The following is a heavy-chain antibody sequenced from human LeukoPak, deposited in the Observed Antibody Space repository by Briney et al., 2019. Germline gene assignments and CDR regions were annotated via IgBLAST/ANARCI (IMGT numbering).Heavy chain of an antibody. CDR3: ARDAAGDFWSGYYLDY. CDR1: GGSVSSGSYY. J-gene: IGHJ4*02. D-gene: IGHD3-3*01. CDR2: IYYRGST. Sequence: AETLSLTCTVSGGSVSSGSYYWSWIRQPPGKGLEWIGYIYYRGSTNYNPSLKSRVTISVDTSKNQFSLKLSSVTAADTAVYYCARDAAGDFWSGYYLDYWGQGTLVTVSS. V-gene: IGHV4-61*01.